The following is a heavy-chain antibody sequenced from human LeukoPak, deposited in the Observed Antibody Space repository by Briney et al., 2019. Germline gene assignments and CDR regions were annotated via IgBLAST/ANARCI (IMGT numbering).Heavy chain of an antibody. Sequence: GGPLRLSCAASGFPFSSYAMIGVPQAPGKGLAGVSAISVGCDSTYYADSVKGRFTISRDNSKNTLYLQMNSLRAEDTAVYYCAKDSGLSGAPTDYWGQGTLVTVSS. CDR2: ISVGCDST. J-gene: IGHJ4*02. V-gene: IGHV3-23*01. CDR3: AKDSGLSGAPTDY. CDR1: GFPFSSYA. D-gene: IGHD3-16*02.